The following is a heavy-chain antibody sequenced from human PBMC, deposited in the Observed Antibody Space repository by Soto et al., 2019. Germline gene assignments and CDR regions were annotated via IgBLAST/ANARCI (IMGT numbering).Heavy chain of an antibody. CDR3: AKGRGQNRNFDY. D-gene: IGHD3-10*01. CDR1: GITFSSYA. Sequence: EVQLLESGGGSVQPGGSLRLSCAASGITFSSYAMHWVPRPPGKGKEWVSSNSGSGGTAYYADSVIVRFSITRDSLVNTLYPQMNSLRADDTAVYYCAKGRGQNRNFDYWGQVTLVSVSP. CDR2: NSGSGGTA. V-gene: IGHV3-23*01. J-gene: IGHJ4*02.